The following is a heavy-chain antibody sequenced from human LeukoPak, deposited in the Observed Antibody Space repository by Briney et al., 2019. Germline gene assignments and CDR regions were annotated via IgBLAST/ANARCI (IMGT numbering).Heavy chain of an antibody. CDR2: IIPIFGTA. Sequence: ASVKVSCKASGGTFSSYAINWVRQAPGQGLEWMGGIIPIFGTANYAQKFQGRVTITTDESTSTAYMELSSLRSEDTAVYYCARADQGMTTVTTPYYYYYMDVWGKGTTVTVSS. V-gene: IGHV1-69*05. CDR1: GGTFSSYA. CDR3: ARADQGMTTVTTPYYYYYMDV. D-gene: IGHD4-17*01. J-gene: IGHJ6*03.